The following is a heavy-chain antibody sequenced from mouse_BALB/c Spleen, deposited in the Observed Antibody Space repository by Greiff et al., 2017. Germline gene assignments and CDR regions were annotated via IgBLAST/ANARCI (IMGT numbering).Heavy chain of an antibody. CDR3: ARDDYYRYDGTMDY. Sequence: DVKLVESGGGLVKPGGSLKLSCAASGFTFSSYAMSWVRQSPEKRLEWVAEISSGGSYTYYPDTVTGRFTISRDNAKNTLYLEMSSLRSEDTAMYYCARDDYYRYDGTMDYWGQGTSVTVSS. CDR1: GFTFSSYA. V-gene: IGHV5-9-4*01. J-gene: IGHJ4*01. CDR2: ISSGGSYT. D-gene: IGHD2-14*01.